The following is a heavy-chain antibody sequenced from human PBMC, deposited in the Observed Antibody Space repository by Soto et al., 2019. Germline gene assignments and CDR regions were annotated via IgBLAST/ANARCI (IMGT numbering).Heavy chain of an antibody. CDR1: GGSISSSSYY. CDR2: IYYSGST. D-gene: IGHD3-10*01. V-gene: IGHV4-39*02. Sequence: SETLSLTCTVSGGSISSSSYYWGWIRQPPGKGLEWIGSIYYSGSTYYNPSLKSRVTISVDTSKNQFSLKLSSVTAADTAVYYCARESYYGSWLDYWGQGTLVTVSS. CDR3: ARESYYGSWLDY. J-gene: IGHJ4*02.